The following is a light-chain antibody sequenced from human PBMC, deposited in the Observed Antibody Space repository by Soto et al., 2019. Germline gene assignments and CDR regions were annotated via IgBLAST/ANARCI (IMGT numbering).Light chain of an antibody. CDR1: QSVTSS. CDR2: GAS. J-gene: IGKJ4*01. CDR3: QQYYNWPVT. V-gene: IGKV3-15*01. Sequence: EIVMTQSPATLSVSPGERVTFSCRASQSVTSSLAWYQHKPGQAPRLLISGASTGATGIPARFSGSGSGTEFTLTINSLQSEDFAIYYCQQYYNWPVTFGGGTKV.